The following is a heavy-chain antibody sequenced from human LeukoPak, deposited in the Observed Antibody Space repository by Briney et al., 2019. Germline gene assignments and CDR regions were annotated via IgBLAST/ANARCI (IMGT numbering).Heavy chain of an antibody. CDR3: AKDMTGLRDY. J-gene: IGHJ4*02. CDR2: INTDGTST. D-gene: IGHD3-16*01. Sequence: RPGGSLRLSCAASGFTFSSYWFHWVRQAPGKGLVWVSRINTDGTSTSYADSVKGRFTIARDNAKNTLYLQMNSLRAEDTAIYYCAKDMTGLRDYWGQGTLVTVPS. CDR1: GFTFSSYW. V-gene: IGHV3-74*01.